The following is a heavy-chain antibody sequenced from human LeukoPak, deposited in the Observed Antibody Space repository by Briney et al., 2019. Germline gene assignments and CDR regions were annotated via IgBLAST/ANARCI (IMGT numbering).Heavy chain of an antibody. J-gene: IGHJ4*02. D-gene: IGHD1-26*01. CDR3: ARYRMAHGSYYSVHYFDY. CDR2: INPNSGST. V-gene: IGHV1-2*02. CDR1: GYTFTGYY. Sequence: ASVKVSCKASGYTFTGYYMHWVRQAPGQGLEWMGWINPNSGSTNYAQKFQGRVTMTRDTSISTAYMELSRLRCDDTAVYYCARYRMAHGSYYSVHYFDYWGQGTLVTVSS.